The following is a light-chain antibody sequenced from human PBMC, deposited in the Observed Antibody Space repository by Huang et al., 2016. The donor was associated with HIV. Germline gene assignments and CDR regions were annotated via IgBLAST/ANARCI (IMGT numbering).Light chain of an antibody. CDR2: ETS. J-gene: IGKJ4*01. CDR3: QQYDKWPPGLT. V-gene: IGKV3D-15*01. Sequence: EIMMTQSPATLSVSPGGRATLSCRASQNVRNNLAWYQQKTGQAPRLLIYETSTRASGIPARFSGSGSATDFTLTISGRQSEDFAMYYCQQYDKWPPGLTFGGGTKVEI. CDR1: QNVRNN.